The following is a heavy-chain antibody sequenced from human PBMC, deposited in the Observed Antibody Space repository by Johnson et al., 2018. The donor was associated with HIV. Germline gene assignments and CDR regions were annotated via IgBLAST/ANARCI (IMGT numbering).Heavy chain of an antibody. CDR3: ARASGEWDAFDI. D-gene: IGHD3-10*01. V-gene: IGHV3-30*14. Sequence: LEWVAVIWYDGSNKYYVDSVKGRFTISRDNSKNTLYLQMGSLRAEDMAVYYCARASGEWDAFDIWGQGTVVTVSS. CDR2: IWYDGSNK. J-gene: IGHJ3*02.